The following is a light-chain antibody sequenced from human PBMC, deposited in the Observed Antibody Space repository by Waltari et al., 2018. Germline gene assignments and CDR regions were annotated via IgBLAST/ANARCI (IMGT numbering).Light chain of an antibody. Sequence: DVVMTQSPDSLSFSLVAMPSLTCTSSHNLFYGPNNKNYFGWYQQKPGQPPKLLMYWASTRESGVPDRFSGSGSGTDFTLTISSLQAEDVAVYYCQQYYSTPPTFGQGTKLEIK. CDR3: QQYYSTPPT. CDR2: WAS. CDR1: HNLFYGPNNKNY. V-gene: IGKV4-1*01. J-gene: IGKJ2*01.